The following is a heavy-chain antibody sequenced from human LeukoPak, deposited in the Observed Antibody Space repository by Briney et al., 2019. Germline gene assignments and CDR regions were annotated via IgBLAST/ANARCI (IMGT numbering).Heavy chain of an antibody. CDR3: ARGKGYFDY. CDR2: VSYSGST. CDR1: GGSISSTNYY. V-gene: IGHV4-39*07. Sequence: SETLSLTCTVSGGSISSTNYYWGWIRQPPGKGLEWIGSVSYSGSTYYNASLKSRVTISVDTSKNQFSLKLSSVTAADTAVYYCARGKGYFDYWGQGILVTVSS. J-gene: IGHJ4*02.